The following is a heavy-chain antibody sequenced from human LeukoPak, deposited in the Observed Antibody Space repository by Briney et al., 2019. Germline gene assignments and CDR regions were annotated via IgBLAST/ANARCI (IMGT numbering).Heavy chain of an antibody. CDR3: ARSSYSPFDF. CDR2: MSQDGHYV. CDR1: GFNFGVYW. Sequence: GGSLRLSCAASGFNFGVYWMSWVRQAPGKGLEWVATMSQDGHYVYYVDSVKGRFYISRDNARNSLYLQMDSLRAEDTAVYYCARSSYSPFDFWARGALISVSS. J-gene: IGHJ4*02. V-gene: IGHV3-7*01. D-gene: IGHD2-21*01.